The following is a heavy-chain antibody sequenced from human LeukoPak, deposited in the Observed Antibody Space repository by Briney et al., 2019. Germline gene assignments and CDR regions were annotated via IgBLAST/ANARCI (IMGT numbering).Heavy chain of an antibody. CDR2: ISYDGSNK. D-gene: IGHD6-6*01. CDR1: GFTFSSYA. Sequence: GRSLRLSCAASGFTFSSYAMHWVLQAPGKGLEWVAVISYDGSNKYYADSVKGRFTISRDNSKNTLYLQMNSLRAEDTAVYYCARDYRRYSSSSLDYYYMDVWGKGTTVTVSS. J-gene: IGHJ6*03. V-gene: IGHV3-30*01. CDR3: ARDYRRYSSSSLDYYYMDV.